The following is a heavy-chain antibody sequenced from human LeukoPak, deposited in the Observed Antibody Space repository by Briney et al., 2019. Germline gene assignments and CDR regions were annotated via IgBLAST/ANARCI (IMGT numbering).Heavy chain of an antibody. Sequence: ASVKVSCKASGYTFTGYYLHWVRQAPGQGLEWMGRINPNSGGTNYAQKFQGRVTMTRDTSISTAYMELSRLRSDDTAVYYCARRIVVVPAARYYYMDVWGKGTTVTVSS. CDR1: GYTFTGYY. CDR3: ARRIVVVPAARYYYMDV. CDR2: INPNSGGT. J-gene: IGHJ6*03. V-gene: IGHV1-2*06. D-gene: IGHD2-2*01.